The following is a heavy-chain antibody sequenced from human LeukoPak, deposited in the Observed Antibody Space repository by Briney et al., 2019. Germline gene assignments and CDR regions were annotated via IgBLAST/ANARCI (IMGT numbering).Heavy chain of an antibody. J-gene: IGHJ4*02. V-gene: IGHV7-4-1*02. D-gene: IGHD3-22*01. CDR2: INTNTGSP. Sequence: ASVKVSCKASGYTFSTYPMNWVRQAPGQGLEWMGWINTNTGSPTYAQGLTGRSVFSLDTSVSTAFLQINSLEAEDTALYYCVRGIDTTGYFNYWGQGTLVTVSS. CDR3: VRGIDTTGYFNY. CDR1: GYTFSTYP.